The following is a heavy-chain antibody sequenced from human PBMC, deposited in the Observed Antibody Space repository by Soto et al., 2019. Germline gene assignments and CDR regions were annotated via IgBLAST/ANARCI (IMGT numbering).Heavy chain of an antibody. CDR1: GYTFTSYG. D-gene: IGHD3-22*01. CDR3: ARAISGYVT. Sequence: ASVKVSCKASGYTFTSYGISWVRQAPGQGLEWMGWISAYNGNTRYSQKFQGRVTLTSDTSASTAYMDLSSLTSEDTAIYYCARAISGYVTWGQGTLVTVSS. V-gene: IGHV1-18*01. CDR2: ISAYNGNT. J-gene: IGHJ5*02.